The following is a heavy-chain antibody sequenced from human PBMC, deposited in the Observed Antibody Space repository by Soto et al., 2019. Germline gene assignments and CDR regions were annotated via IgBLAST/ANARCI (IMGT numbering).Heavy chain of an antibody. Sequence: SVKVSCKASGGTFSSYAISWVRQAPGQGLEWMGGIIPIFGTANYAQKFQGRVTITADESTSTAYMELSSLRSEDTAVYYCASYYYDSSGYYNWFDPWGQGTLVTVSS. V-gene: IGHV1-69*13. CDR3: ASYYYDSSGYYNWFDP. CDR2: IIPIFGTA. D-gene: IGHD3-22*01. J-gene: IGHJ5*02. CDR1: GGTFSSYA.